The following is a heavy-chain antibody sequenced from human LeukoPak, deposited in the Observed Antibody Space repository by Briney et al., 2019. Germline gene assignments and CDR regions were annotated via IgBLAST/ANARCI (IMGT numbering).Heavy chain of an antibody. D-gene: IGHD6-19*01. CDR2: ISAYNGNT. V-gene: IGHV1-18*01. J-gene: IGHJ6*02. CDR3: ARDREIATSSGWYAPPFYYYYGMDV. CDR1: GYTFTSYG. Sequence: GGSVKVSFKASGYTFTSYGISWVRQAPGQGLEWMGWISAYNGNTNYAQKLQGRVTMTTDTSTSTAYMELRSLRSDDTAVYYCARDREIATSSGWYAPPFYYYYGMDVWGQGTTVTVSS.